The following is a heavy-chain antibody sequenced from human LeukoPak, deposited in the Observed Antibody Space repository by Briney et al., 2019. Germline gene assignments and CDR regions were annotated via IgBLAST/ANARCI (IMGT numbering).Heavy chain of an antibody. J-gene: IGHJ4*02. CDR1: GGSFSGYY. D-gene: IGHD6-13*01. Sequence: PSETLSLTCAVYGGSFSGYYWSWIRQPPGKGLEWIGEINHSGSTNYNPSLKSRVTISVDTSKNQFSLKLSSVTAADTAVYYCARGEVGSSNLSALDYWGQGTLVTVSS. V-gene: IGHV4-34*01. CDR2: INHSGST. CDR3: ARGEVGSSNLSALDY.